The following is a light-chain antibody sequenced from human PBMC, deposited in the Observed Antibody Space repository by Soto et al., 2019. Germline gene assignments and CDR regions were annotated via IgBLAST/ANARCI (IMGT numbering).Light chain of an antibody. Sequence: DIQMTQSPSTLSASVGDRVTITCRASQSINSWLAWYQQKPGKAPKLLIYKASILESRVPSRFSGSESGTEFTLTISSLQPDDFATYYCQQYNSYSWTFGQGTKVEIK. V-gene: IGKV1-5*03. CDR3: QQYNSYSWT. J-gene: IGKJ1*01. CDR1: QSINSW. CDR2: KAS.